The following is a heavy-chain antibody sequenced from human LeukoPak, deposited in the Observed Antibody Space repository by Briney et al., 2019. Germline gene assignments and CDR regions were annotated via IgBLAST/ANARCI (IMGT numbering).Heavy chain of an antibody. J-gene: IGHJ4*02. V-gene: IGHV3-23*01. CDR2: ISGSGGST. D-gene: IGHD3-10*01. CDR3: AKSEYLTVLLWFGES. Sequence: GGSLRLSCAASGFTFSSYAMSWVRQAPGKGLEWVSAISGSGGSTYYADSVRGRFTISRDNSKNTLYLQMNSLRAEDTAVYYCAKSEYLTVLLWFGESWGQGSLVTVSS. CDR1: GFTFSSYA.